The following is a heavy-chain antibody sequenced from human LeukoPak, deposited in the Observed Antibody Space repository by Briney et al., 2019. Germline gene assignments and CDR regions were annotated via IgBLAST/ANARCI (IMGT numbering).Heavy chain of an antibody. J-gene: IGHJ4*02. CDR3: ARRRNWGHYFDY. CDR2: IYYTGST. Sequence: SETLSLTCTVSGGSISNYYWSWIRQPPGKGLEWIGYIYYTGSTNYNPSLTSRVNISVDTSKNQFSLKLSSVTAADTAVYYCARRRNWGHYFDYWGQGTLVTVSS. V-gene: IGHV4-59*08. D-gene: IGHD7-27*01. CDR1: GGSISNYY.